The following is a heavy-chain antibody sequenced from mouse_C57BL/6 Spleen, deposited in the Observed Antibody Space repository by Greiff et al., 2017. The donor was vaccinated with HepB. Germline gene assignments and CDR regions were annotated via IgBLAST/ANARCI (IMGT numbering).Heavy chain of an antibody. CDR2: FHPYNDDT. D-gene: IGHD1-1*01. CDR1: GYTFTTYP. J-gene: IGHJ2*01. CDR3: ARGATVANYFDY. V-gene: IGHV1-47*01. Sequence: QVHVKQSGAELVKPGASVKMSCKASGYTFTTYPIEWMKQNHGKSLEWIGNFHPYNDDTKYNEKFKGKATLTVEKSSSTVYLELSRLTSDDSAVFYCARGATVANYFDYWGQGTTLTVSS.